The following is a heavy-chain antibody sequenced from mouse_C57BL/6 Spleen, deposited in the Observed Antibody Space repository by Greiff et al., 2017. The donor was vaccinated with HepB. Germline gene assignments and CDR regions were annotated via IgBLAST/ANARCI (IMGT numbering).Heavy chain of an antibody. D-gene: IGHD2-1*01. CDR1: GFTFSDFY. J-gene: IGHJ1*03. CDR2: SRNKANDYTT. CDR3: ARDADYGNYVGYFDV. V-gene: IGHV7-1*01. Sequence: EVNLVESGGGLVQSGRSLRLSCATSGFTFSDFYMEWVRQAPGKGLEWIAASRNKANDYTTEYSASVKGRFIVSRDTSQSILYLQMNALRAEDTAIYYCARDADYGNYVGYFDVWGTGTTVTVSS.